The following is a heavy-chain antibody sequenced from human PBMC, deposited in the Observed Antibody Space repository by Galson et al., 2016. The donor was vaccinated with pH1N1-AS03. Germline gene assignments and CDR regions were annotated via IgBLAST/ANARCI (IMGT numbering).Heavy chain of an antibody. D-gene: IGHD3-9*01. CDR2: VNPKSANR. V-gene: IGHV1-8*01. CDR3: AGAPISPTGYIYYLDF. CDR1: GYTFINYD. J-gene: IGHJ4*02. Sequence: SVKVSCKASGYTFINYDINWVRQAPGQGLEWMGWVNPKSANRGYAQQFQGRVTMTWDTSITTAYMELSSLSSEDTAVYYCAGAPISPTGYIYYLDFWGQGTLVTVS.